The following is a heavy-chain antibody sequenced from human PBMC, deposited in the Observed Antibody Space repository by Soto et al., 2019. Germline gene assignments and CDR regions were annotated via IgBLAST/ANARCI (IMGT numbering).Heavy chain of an antibody. CDR1: GFTFSGNG. D-gene: IGHD1-26*01. CDR3: AKDPGWELLLNHFDY. Sequence: PGGSLRLSCAASGFTFSGNGMHWVRQAPGKGLEWVAVIAYDGSNKYYADSVKGRFTISRDNSKNTLYLQMDSLRAEDTAVYYCAKDPGWELLLNHFDYWGQGTLVTVSS. CDR2: IAYDGSNK. J-gene: IGHJ4*02. V-gene: IGHV3-30*18.